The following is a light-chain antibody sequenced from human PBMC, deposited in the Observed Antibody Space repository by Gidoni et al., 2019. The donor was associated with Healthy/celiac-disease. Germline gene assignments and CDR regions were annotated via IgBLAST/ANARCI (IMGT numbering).Light chain of an antibody. J-gene: IGLJ1*01. Sequence: QSALTQPASVSGSPGQSITISCTGTSSDVGGYNYVSWYQQHPGKAPKLMIYEVSHRPSGVSNRFSGSKSGNTASLTIAGLQAEDEADYDCSSYTSSSTLGVFGTGTKVTVL. V-gene: IGLV2-14*01. CDR1: SSDVGGYNY. CDR3: SSYTSSSTLGV. CDR2: EVS.